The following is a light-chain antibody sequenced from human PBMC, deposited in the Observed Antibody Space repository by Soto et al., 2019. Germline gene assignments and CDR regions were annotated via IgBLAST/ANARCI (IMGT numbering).Light chain of an antibody. CDR2: DVN. J-gene: IGLJ2*01. Sequence: QSALTQPASVSETPGQSITISCTGTSSDVGAYNYVSWYQQHPGKVPKLMIYDVNNRPSGVSNRFSGSKSGNTASLTISWLQAEYEADYYCSSYTSSFTLLFGGGTKLTVL. V-gene: IGLV2-14*01. CDR3: SSYTSSFTLL. CDR1: SSDVGAYNY.